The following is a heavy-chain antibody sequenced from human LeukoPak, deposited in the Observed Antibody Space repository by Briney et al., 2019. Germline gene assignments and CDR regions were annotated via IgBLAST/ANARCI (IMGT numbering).Heavy chain of an antibody. CDR1: GFTFSTYW. CDR2: INQGGSES. CDR3: ARDAGDIVVVPAGYMDV. D-gene: IGHD2-2*01. Sequence: PGGSLRLSCAASGFTFSTYWMTWVRQAPGKGLEWVANINQGGSESYYVDSVKGRFTISRDNAKNSLYLQMNSLRAEDTAVYYCARDAGDIVVVPAGYMDVWGKGTTVTVSS. V-gene: IGHV3-7*01. J-gene: IGHJ6*03.